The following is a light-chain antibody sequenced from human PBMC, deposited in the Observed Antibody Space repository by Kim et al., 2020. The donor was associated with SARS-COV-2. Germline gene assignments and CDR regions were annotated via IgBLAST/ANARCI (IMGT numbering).Light chain of an antibody. V-gene: IGKV1-12*01. CDR3: LQVRDFPRT. J-gene: IGKJ1*01. CDR1: QDISDR. Sequence: ASVGDTGTITCRASQDISDRLGWFQQRPGKAPNLLVYRATDLETGVPSRFSGSGSGTDFALTINNLQPEDFATYYCLQVRDFPRTFGQGTKVDIK. CDR2: RAT.